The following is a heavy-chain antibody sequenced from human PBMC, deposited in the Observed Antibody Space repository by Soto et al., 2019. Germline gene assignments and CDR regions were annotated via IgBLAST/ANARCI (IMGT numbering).Heavy chain of an antibody. J-gene: IGHJ6*03. CDR3: AKDGSIQNNYVYMDV. Sequence: EVQLLESGGDVVQPGGSLGLSCAASGFTFGSHAMTWVRQAPGKGLEGVSTISNSGRESYYAVSVQGRFTISRDNSKNTVYLQMSSLSADDTAVYYCAKDGSIQNNYVYMDVWGTGATVTVSS. D-gene: IGHD3-10*01. V-gene: IGHV3-23*01. CDR2: ISNSGRES. CDR1: GFTFGSHA.